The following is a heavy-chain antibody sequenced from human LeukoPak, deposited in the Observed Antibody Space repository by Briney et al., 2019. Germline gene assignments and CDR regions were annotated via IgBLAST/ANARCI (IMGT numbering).Heavy chain of an antibody. CDR3: ARVGGDRSGTAFDI. D-gene: IGHD3-22*01. Sequence: GGSLRLSCAASGFTFSIYAMHWVRQAPGKGLEWVAVFTYDGSDKYYADSVKGRFTISRDNSKSTLFLQMNSLRTEDTAVYYCARVGGDRSGTAFDIWGRGTMVTVSS. J-gene: IGHJ3*02. V-gene: IGHV3-30*04. CDR1: GFTFSIYA. CDR2: FTYDGSDK.